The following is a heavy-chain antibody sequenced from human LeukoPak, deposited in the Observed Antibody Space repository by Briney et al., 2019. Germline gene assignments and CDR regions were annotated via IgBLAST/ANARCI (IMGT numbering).Heavy chain of an antibody. CDR3: ARPQTSSSSTASLGY. D-gene: IGHD6-6*01. Sequence: GGSLRLPCAASGFPFSNYFMSWIRQAPGKGLEWISYIGSSGYTIYYSDSVKGRFTISRDNAKNSLYLQMDSLRAEDTAIYYCARPQTSSSSTASLGYWGQGTLVTVSS. J-gene: IGHJ4*02. CDR2: IGSSGYTI. CDR1: GFPFSNYF. V-gene: IGHV3-11*01.